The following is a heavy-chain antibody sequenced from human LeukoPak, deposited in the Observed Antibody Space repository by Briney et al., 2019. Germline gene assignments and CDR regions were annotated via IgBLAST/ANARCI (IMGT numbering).Heavy chain of an antibody. Sequence: SETLSLTCAVYGGSFSGYYWSWIRQPPGKGLEWIGSIYYSGSTYYNPSLKSRVTISVDTSKNQFSLKLSSVTAADTAVYYCGRESATSGYFDYWGQGTLVTASS. CDR2: IYYSGST. CDR3: GRESATSGYFDY. D-gene: IGHD1-26*01. CDR1: GGSFSGYY. J-gene: IGHJ4*02. V-gene: IGHV4-34*01.